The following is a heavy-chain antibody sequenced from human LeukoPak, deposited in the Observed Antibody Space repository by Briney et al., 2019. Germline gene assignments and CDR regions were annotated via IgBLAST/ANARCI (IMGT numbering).Heavy chain of an antibody. V-gene: IGHV1-69*04. CDR3: ARDWEIVGATGPMDGAKDY. J-gene: IGHJ4*02. Sequence: AASVKVSCKASGYTFTSYDINWVRQATGQGLEWMGRIIPILGIANYAQKFQGRVTITADKSTSTAYMELSSLRSEDTAVYYCARDWEIVGATGPMDGAKDYWGQGTLVTVSS. CDR2: IIPILGIA. CDR1: GYTFTSYD. D-gene: IGHD1-26*01.